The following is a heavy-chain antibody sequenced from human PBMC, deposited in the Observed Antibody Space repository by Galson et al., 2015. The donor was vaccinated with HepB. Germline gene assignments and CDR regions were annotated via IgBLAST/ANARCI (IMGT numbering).Heavy chain of an antibody. J-gene: IGHJ6*02. CDR3: TTDRSFVGYYYYYGMDV. D-gene: IGHD3-3*01. Sequence: SLRLSCAASGFTFSNAWMSWVRQAPGKGLEWVGRIKSKTDGGTTDYAAPVKGRFTISRDDSKNTLYLQMNSLKTEDTAVYYCTTDRSFVGYYYYYGMDVWGQGTTVTVSS. V-gene: IGHV3-15*01. CDR2: IKSKTDGGTT. CDR1: GFTFSNAW.